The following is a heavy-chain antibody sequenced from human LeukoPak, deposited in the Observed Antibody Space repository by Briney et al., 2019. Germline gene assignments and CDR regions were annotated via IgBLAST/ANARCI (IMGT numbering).Heavy chain of an antibody. J-gene: IGHJ4*02. Sequence: GGSLRLSCAASGFTFSTYSMNWVRQAPGKGLEWVSYISSGSSTIYYADSRKGRFTTSRDNAKNSLYLQMNSLRDEDTAVYYCASRRESFDYWGQGTLVTVSS. CDR1: GFTFSTYS. CDR2: ISSGSSTI. V-gene: IGHV3-48*02. CDR3: ASRRESFDY.